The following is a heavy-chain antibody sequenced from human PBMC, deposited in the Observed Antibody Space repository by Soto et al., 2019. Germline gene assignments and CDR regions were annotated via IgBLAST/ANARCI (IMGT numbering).Heavy chain of an antibody. CDR1: GGSVTRIIS. Sequence: VQLQESGPGLVKPSGTLSLTCAVSGGSVTRIISWTWVRQSPGKGLEWIGEIHLSGTTNYNPSLRSRVSISVDKSKNDFSLNLTSVTAADTAVYYCAGDGGVTALGDDYYGLDVWGQGTTVTVSS. CDR3: AGDGGVTALGDDYYGLDV. J-gene: IGHJ6*02. D-gene: IGHD4-17*01. V-gene: IGHV4-4*02. CDR2: IHLSGTT.